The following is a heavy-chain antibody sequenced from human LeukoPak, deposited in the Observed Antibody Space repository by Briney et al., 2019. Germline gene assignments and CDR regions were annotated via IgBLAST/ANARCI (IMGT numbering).Heavy chain of an antibody. V-gene: IGHV4-59*01. CDR3: ARDPTYYDILTGYYLSGAFDI. Sequence: SETLSLTCAVYSGSFSGYYRSWIRQPPGKGLEWIGYIYYSGSTNYNPSLKSRVTISVDTSKNQFSLKLSSVTAADTAVYYCARDPTYYDILTGYYLSGAFDIWGQGTMVTVSS. CDR2: IYYSGST. J-gene: IGHJ3*02. CDR1: SGSFSGYY. D-gene: IGHD3-9*01.